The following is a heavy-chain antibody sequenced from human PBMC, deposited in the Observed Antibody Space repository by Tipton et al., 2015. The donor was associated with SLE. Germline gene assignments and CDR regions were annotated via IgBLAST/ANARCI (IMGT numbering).Heavy chain of an antibody. Sequence: SLRLSCAASGFTFSSYAMSWVRQAPGKGLEWVSATSDTGLSTYYADSVKGRFTISRDNSKNTLYLQMNSLTAEDTAIYYCARRFSNSWYDWFDPWGQGTLVTVSS. J-gene: IGHJ5*02. CDR2: TSDTGLST. CDR1: GFTFSSYA. CDR3: ARRFSNSWYDWFDP. D-gene: IGHD2-2*01. V-gene: IGHV3-23*01.